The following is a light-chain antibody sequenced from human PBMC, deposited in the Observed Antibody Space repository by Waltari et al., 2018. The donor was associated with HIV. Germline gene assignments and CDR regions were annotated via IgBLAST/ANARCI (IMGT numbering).Light chain of an antibody. J-gene: IGLJ1*01. V-gene: IGLV2-23*02. CDR2: EVS. Sequence: QSALTQPASVSGSPGQSLPISRTGTSSDVGSYNHVSMYQPHPGKAHKLLIYEVSKRPSGVSNRFSGSKSGNTASRTISGLQAEDEADYYCCSYAGSSTFYVFGTGTNVTVL. CDR3: CSYAGSSTFYV. CDR1: SSDVGSYNH.